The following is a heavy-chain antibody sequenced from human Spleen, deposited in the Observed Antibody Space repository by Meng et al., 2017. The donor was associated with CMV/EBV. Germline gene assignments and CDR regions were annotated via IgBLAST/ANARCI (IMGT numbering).Heavy chain of an antibody. J-gene: IGHJ1*01. CDR1: GASISSNSYY. Sequence: QWRRRESGPGLVRSAGPQSLNSTVSGASISSNSYYWGWIRQPPGKGLEWIASIDYSGITFQNPSLKSRLTTSVDTSKNQFSLQLRFVTAADTAVYYCARHRGNYYQSFLHWGQGTLVTVSS. V-gene: IGHV4-39*01. CDR2: IDYSGIT. D-gene: IGHD1-26*01. CDR3: ARHRGNYYQSFLH.